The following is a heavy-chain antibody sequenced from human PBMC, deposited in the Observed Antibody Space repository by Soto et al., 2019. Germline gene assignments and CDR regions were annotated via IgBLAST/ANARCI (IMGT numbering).Heavy chain of an antibody. CDR2: IWYDGSNK. J-gene: IGHJ6*02. CDR1: GFTFSSYG. V-gene: IGHV3-33*01. CDR3: ARVPRYSSSIDYYYGMDV. Sequence: PGGSLRLSCAASGFTFSSYGMHWVRQAPGKGLEWVAVIWYDGSNKYYADSVKGRFTISRDNSKNTLYLQMNSLRAEDTAVYYCARVPRYSSSIDYYYGMDVWGQGTTVTVSS. D-gene: IGHD6-6*01.